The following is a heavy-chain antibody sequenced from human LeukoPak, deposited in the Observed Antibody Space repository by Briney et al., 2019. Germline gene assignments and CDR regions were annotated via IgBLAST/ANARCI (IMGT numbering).Heavy chain of an antibody. CDR2: IYYSGST. D-gene: IGHD3-3*01. J-gene: IGHJ5*02. CDR1: GGSISSYY. Sequence: KSSETLSLTCTVSGGSISSYYWSWIRQPPGKGLEWIGYIYYSGSTNYNPSLKSRVTISVDTSKNQFSLKLSSVTAADTAVYYCARDARMYYDFWSGYNAGNWFDPWGQGTLVTVSS. V-gene: IGHV4-59*01. CDR3: ARDARMYYDFWSGYNAGNWFDP.